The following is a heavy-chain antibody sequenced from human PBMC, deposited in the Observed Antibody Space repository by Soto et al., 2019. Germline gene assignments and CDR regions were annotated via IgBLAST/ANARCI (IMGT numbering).Heavy chain of an antibody. CDR2: IYHSGST. CDR3: ARAGGLGAVAADY. CDR1: GGSISSGGYS. V-gene: IGHV4-30-2*01. J-gene: IGHJ4*02. D-gene: IGHD6-19*01. Sequence: QLQLQESGSGLVKPSQTLSLTCAVSGGSISSGGYSWSWIRQPPGKGLEWIGYIYHSGSTYYNPSRKSRVTISVDRSKNQFSVKLSSVTAADTAVYYCARAGGLGAVAADYWGQGTLVTVSS.